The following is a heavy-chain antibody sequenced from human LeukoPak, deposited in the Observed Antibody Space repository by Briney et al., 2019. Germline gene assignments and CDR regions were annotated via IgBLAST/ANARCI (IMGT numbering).Heavy chain of an antibody. Sequence: PSETLSLTCTVSGYSISSGYYWGWIRQPPGKGLEWIGSIYHSGSTYYNPSLKSRVTISVDTSKNQFSLKLSSVTAADTAVYYCAREPRSSSFDYWGQGTLVTVSS. CDR1: GYSISSGYY. CDR3: AREPRSSSFDY. D-gene: IGHD6-13*01. CDR2: IYHSGST. J-gene: IGHJ4*02. V-gene: IGHV4-38-2*02.